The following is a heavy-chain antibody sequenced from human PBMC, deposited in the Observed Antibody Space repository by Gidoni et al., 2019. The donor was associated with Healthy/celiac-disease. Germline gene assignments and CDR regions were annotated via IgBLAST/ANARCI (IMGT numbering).Heavy chain of an antibody. V-gene: IGHV3-43D*03. J-gene: IGHJ6*04. CDR1: GFTFADYA. Sequence: EVQLVESGGVVVQPGGSLRLSCAASGFTFADYAMPWVRQAPGKGLEWVSLISWDGGSTYYADSVKGRFTISRDNSKNSLYLQMNSLRAEDTALYYCAKDIRGGRYSSGWYYYYYGMDVWGKGTTVTVSS. CDR2: ISWDGGST. CDR3: AKDIRGGRYSSGWYYYYYGMDV. D-gene: IGHD6-19*01.